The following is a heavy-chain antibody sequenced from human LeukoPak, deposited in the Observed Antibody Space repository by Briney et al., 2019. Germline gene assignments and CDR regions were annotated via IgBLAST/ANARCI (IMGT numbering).Heavy chain of an antibody. CDR3: ARGRLGTWFGELKA. CDR1: GYTFTGYS. J-gene: IGHJ5*02. Sequence: ASVKVSCKASGYTFTGYSMHWVRQAPGQGLEWMRWINANSGGTKYAQKFQGRVTMTRDTSMSTAYMELSSLRSDDTAVYYCARGRLGTWFGELKAWGQGTLVTVSS. D-gene: IGHD3-10*01. CDR2: INANSGGT. V-gene: IGHV1-2*02.